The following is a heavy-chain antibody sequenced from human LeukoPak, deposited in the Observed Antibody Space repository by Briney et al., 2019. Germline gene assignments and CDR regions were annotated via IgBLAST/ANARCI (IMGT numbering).Heavy chain of an antibody. J-gene: IGHJ4*02. CDR1: GFTFSTYG. V-gene: IGHV3-23*01. D-gene: IGHD3-10*01. CDR3: AKESSLLRGPTVIYYFDF. Sequence: GGSLRLSCAASGFTFSTYGMSWVRQAPGKGLEWVSSISGGGGSTYYADSVKGRFTISRDNSKNTLYLQMNSLRAEDTAIYYCAKESSLLRGPTVIYYFDFWGQGTLVTVSS. CDR2: ISGGGGST.